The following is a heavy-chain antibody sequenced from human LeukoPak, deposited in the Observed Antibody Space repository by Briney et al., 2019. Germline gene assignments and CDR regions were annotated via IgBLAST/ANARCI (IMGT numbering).Heavy chain of an antibody. V-gene: IGHV3-11*06. CDR3: ARAVGGSTHGPS. CDR2: ISSSSGYT. Sequence: GGSLRLSCAASGFTFSDYYMSWIRQAPGKGLEWVSYISSSSGYTNYADSVKGRFTISRDNAKNSLYLQMNSLRAEDTAVYYCARAVGGSTHGPSWGQGTLVTVSS. CDR1: GFTFSDYY. D-gene: IGHD2-15*01. J-gene: IGHJ4*02.